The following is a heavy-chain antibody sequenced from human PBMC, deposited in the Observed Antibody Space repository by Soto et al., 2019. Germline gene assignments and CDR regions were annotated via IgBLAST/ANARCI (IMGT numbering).Heavy chain of an antibody. V-gene: IGHV4-59*01. J-gene: IGHJ5*02. D-gene: IGHD6-13*01. CDR1: GGSISSYY. Sequence: ETLSLTCTVSGGSISSYYWSWIRQPPGKGLEWIGYIYYSGSTNYNPSLKSRVTISVGTSKNQFSLKLSSVTAADTAVYYCARVRYSSSWYSNWFDPWGQGTLVTVSS. CDR3: ARVRYSSSWYSNWFDP. CDR2: IYYSGST.